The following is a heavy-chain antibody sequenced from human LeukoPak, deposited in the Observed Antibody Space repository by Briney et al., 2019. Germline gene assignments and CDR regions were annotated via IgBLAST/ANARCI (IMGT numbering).Heavy chain of an antibody. CDR2: ISGSGGSM. CDR1: GFTVSSNY. J-gene: IGHJ4*02. Sequence: GGSLRLSCAASGFTVSSNYMTWVRQAPGKGLEWVSVISGSGGSMYYADSVKGRFTISRDNSKNTLNLRMNSLRAEDTAVYYCAKVLYVGRGSRIDYWGQGTLVTVSS. D-gene: IGHD3-16*01. CDR3: AKVLYVGRGSRIDY. V-gene: IGHV3-23*01.